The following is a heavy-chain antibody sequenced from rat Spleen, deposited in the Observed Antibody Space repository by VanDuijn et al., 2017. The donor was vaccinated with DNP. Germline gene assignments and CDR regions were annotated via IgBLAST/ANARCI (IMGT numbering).Heavy chain of an antibody. CDR2: ISASGGST. V-gene: IGHV5-19*01. CDR3: TRHYGGYLYYFDY. D-gene: IGHD1-11*01. CDR1: GFSLTSYD. Sequence: VQLKESGPGLVQPSQTLSLTCTVSGFSLTSYDVHWVRQAPKKGLEWVASISASGGSTSYRDSVKGRFTISRDNARSTLYLQMDSLRSEDTATYYCTRHYGGYLYYFDYWGQGVMVTVSS. J-gene: IGHJ2*01.